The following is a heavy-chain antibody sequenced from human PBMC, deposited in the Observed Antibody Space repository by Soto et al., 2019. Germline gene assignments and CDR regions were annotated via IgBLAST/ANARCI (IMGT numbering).Heavy chain of an antibody. CDR2: IRSSSSNI. D-gene: IGHD4-17*01. CDR3: ARSQDYDGNFKWFDS. Sequence: EVQLGESGGGLVQPGGSLRLSCAGSGFTFSRYSMSWVRQAPGKGLEWISYIRSSSSNIYYADSVKGRFTISSDNAKNSVFLQMNSLREEDTALYYCARSQDYDGNFKWFDSWGQGTLVTVSS. CDR1: GFTFSRYS. J-gene: IGHJ5*01. V-gene: IGHV3-48*02.